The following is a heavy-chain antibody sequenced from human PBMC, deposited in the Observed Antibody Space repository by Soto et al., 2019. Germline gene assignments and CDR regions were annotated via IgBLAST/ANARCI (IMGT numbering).Heavy chain of an antibody. CDR1: GGSFSGYY. V-gene: IGHV4-34*01. D-gene: IGHD2-15*01. CDR3: ASRRRIGGNY. Sequence: SETLSLTCAVYGGSFSGYYWSWIRQPPGKGLDWIGEINLSGSTNYNPSLKSRVTISVDTSKNQFSLKLSSVTAADTAVYYCASRRRIGGNYWGQGTLVTVSS. J-gene: IGHJ4*02. CDR2: INLSGST.